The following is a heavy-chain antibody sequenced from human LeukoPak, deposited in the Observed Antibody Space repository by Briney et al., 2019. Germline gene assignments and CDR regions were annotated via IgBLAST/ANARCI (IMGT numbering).Heavy chain of an antibody. Sequence: PSETLSLTCTVSGGSISSGGYYWSWIRQPPGKGLEWIGYIYYSGSTNYNPSLKSRVTISVDTSKNQFSLKLSSVTAADTAVYYCARLGLPRSWFDPWGQGTLVTVSS. J-gene: IGHJ5*02. D-gene: IGHD5-18*01. V-gene: IGHV4-61*08. CDR1: GGSISSGGYY. CDR3: ARLGLPRSWFDP. CDR2: IYYSGST.